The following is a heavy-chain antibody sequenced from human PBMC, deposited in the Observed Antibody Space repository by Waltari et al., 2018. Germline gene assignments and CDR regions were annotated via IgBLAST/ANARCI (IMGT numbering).Heavy chain of an antibody. CDR2: ISSGGRT. D-gene: IGHD6-19*01. CDR3: AKLGGLYASGWPDSTNYMAV. Sequence: DVQVWGSGGDLVKPGGSLRLAWAASGFTFHDYGMSWVGQVPGKGLEWVSGISSGGRTNHADSVRGRFTISTDNSKKTVFLEMNSLRPDDTAVYYCAKLGGLYASGWPDSTNYMAVWGKGTTVTVSS. CDR1: GFTFHDYG. J-gene: IGHJ6*03. V-gene: IGHV3-23*03.